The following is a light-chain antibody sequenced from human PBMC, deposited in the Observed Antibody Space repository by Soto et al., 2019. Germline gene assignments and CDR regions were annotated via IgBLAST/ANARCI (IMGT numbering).Light chain of an antibody. V-gene: IGLV1-36*01. CDR3: AVWDDRLNGPV. CDR2: YDD. CDR1: SSNIGNNA. J-gene: IGLJ2*01. Sequence: QSVLTQPPSVSEAPRQRVTISCSGSSSNIGNNAVNWYRQLPGKAPKLLIYYDDVLPSGVSDRFSGSKSGTSASLAISGLQSEDEADYYCAVWDDRLNGPVFGGGTKVTVL.